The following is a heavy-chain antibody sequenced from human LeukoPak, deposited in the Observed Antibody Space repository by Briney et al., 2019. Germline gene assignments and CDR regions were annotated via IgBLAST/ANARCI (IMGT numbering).Heavy chain of an antibody. Sequence: ASVKVSCKASGYTFTGYYMHWVRRAPGQGLEWMGRINPNSGGTNYAQKFQGRVTMTRDTSISTAYMELSRLRSDDTAVYYCASGRYCSSTSCQRGNWFDPWGQGTLVTVSS. CDR3: ASGRYCSSTSCQRGNWFDP. J-gene: IGHJ5*02. D-gene: IGHD2-2*01. CDR1: GYTFTGYY. V-gene: IGHV1-2*06. CDR2: INPNSGGT.